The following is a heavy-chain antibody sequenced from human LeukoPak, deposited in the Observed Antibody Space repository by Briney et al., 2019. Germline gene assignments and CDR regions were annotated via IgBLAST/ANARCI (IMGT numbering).Heavy chain of an antibody. V-gene: IGHV3-15*01. D-gene: IGHD5-12*01. Sequence: GGSLRLSCAASGFTFSNAWMSWVRQAPGKGLEWVGRIKGKTDGGTTDYAAPVKGRFTISRDDSKNTLYLQMNSLKTEDTAVYYCTTDPGGHSGYDYYYYYMDVWGKGTTVTISS. CDR2: IKGKTDGGTT. CDR1: GFTFSNAW. J-gene: IGHJ6*03. CDR3: TTDPGGHSGYDYYYYYMDV.